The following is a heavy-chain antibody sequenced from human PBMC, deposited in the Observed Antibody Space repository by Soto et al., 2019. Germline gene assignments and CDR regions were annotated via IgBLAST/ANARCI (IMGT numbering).Heavy chain of an antibody. CDR1: GYTFTSYG. V-gene: IGHV1-18*01. CDR3: ARDLALGDYGAFNGPLV. CDR2: ISAYNGNT. Sequence: QVQLVQSGAEVKKPGASVQVSGKASGYTFTSYGISCVRQAPGPGLEWMGWISAYNGNTNYAQKLQGRVTMTTDTATITAYMELRRLRSDDTAVYYWARDLALGDYGAFNGPLVWGEVTLVTVSS. J-gene: IGHJ4*02. D-gene: IGHD4-17*01.